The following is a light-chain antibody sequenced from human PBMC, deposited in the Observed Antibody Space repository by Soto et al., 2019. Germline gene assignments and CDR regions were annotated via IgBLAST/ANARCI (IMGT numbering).Light chain of an antibody. Sequence: DIQMTQSPSSLSASVGDRVTITCRASQGIANFLNWYQQKPGKAPKLPIYAASSLRSGVPSRFSGSGFGTDFTLTISSLQPEDFATYYCQQNYSPPPVTFGQGTRLEIK. CDR2: AAS. J-gene: IGKJ5*01. V-gene: IGKV1-39*01. CDR3: QQNYSPPPVT. CDR1: QGIANF.